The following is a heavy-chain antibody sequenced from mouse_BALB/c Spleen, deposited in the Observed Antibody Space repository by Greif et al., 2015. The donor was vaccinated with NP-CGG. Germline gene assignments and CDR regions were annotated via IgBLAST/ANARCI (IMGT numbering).Heavy chain of an antibody. CDR2: IDPANGNT. CDR1: GFNIKDTY. CDR3: ARARPSYAMDY. V-gene: IGHV14-3*02. Sequence: EVKLVESGAELVKPGASVKLSCTASGFNIKDTYMHWVKQRPEQGLEWIGRIDPANGNTKYDPKFQGKATITADTSSNTAYLRISSLTAENTAVYFCARARPSYAMDYWGQRTSLTVSS. D-gene: IGHD3-1*01. J-gene: IGHJ4*01.